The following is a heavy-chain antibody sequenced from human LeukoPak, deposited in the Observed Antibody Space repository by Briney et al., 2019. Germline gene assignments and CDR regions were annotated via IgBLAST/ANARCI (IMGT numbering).Heavy chain of an antibody. CDR2: IKQDGSEK. CDR1: GFTFSTYW. Sequence: PGRSLRLSCTASGFTFSTYWMSWVRQAPGKGLEWVANIKQDGSEKYYVDSVKGRFTISRDNAKNSLYLQMNSLRAEDTAVYYCARDGRVAGTAGWGQGTLVTVSS. V-gene: IGHV3-7*01. D-gene: IGHD6-19*01. CDR3: ARDGRVAGTAG. J-gene: IGHJ4*02.